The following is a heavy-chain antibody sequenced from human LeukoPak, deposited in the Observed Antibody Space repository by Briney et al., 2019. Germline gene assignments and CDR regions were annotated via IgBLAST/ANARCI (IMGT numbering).Heavy chain of an antibody. V-gene: IGHV1-69*13. D-gene: IGHD3-9*01. CDR3: AREVPPELRYFDWLAAHAFDI. J-gene: IGHJ3*02. Sequence: GASVKVSCKASGGTFSSYAISWVRQAPGQGLEWMGGIIPIFGTANYAQKFQGRVTITADESTSTAYMELSSLRSEDTAVYYCAREVPPELRYFDWLAAHAFDIWGQGTMVTVSS. CDR1: GGTFSSYA. CDR2: IIPIFGTA.